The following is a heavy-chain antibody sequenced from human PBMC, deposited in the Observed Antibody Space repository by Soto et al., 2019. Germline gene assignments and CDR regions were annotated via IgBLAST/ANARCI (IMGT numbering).Heavy chain of an antibody. Sequence: QVQLVQSGAEVKKPGASVKVSCKASGYTFTSYGISWVRQAPGQGLEWMGWISAYNGNTNYAQKLQGRVTMTTDTSTSKAYMELRSLRSDDTAVYYCARDIVLVPAVGMDSRGYYYYGMDVWGQGTTVTVSS. CDR3: ARDIVLVPAVGMDSRGYYYYGMDV. CDR2: ISAYNGNT. J-gene: IGHJ6*02. CDR1: GYTFTSYG. V-gene: IGHV1-18*01. D-gene: IGHD2-2*01.